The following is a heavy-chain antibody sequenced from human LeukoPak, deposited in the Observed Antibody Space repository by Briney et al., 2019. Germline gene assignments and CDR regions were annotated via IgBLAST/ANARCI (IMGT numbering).Heavy chain of an antibody. D-gene: IGHD3-10*01. V-gene: IGHV3-30*18. CDR1: GFTFSSYG. CDR3: AKGRPYPAVGSSHFDY. CDR2: ISYDGSNK. J-gene: IGHJ4*02. Sequence: GGSLRLSCAASGFTFSSYGMHWVRQAPGKGLEWVAVISYDGSNKYYADSVKGRLTISRDNSKNTLYLQMNSLRAEDTAVYYCAKGRPYPAVGSSHFDYWGQGTLVTVSS.